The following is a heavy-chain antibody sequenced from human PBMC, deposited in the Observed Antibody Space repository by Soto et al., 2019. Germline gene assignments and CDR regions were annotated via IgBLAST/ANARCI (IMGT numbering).Heavy chain of an antibody. CDR2: IYYSGST. CDR1: GGSISSYY. CDR3: ARFNWYFDL. J-gene: IGHJ2*01. Sequence: QVQLQESGPGLVKPSETLSLTCTVSGGSISSYYWSWIRQPPGKGLEWIGYIYYSGSTNYNPSLMSRGTISVATSTTQFSLKLSSVTAADTAVYYCARFNWYFDLWGRGTLVTVSS. V-gene: IGHV4-59*08.